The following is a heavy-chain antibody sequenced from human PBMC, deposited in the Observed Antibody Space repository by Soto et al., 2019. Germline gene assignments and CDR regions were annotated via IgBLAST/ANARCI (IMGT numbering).Heavy chain of an antibody. CDR1: GFTFSNVA. CDR3: VTVAYYDLS. V-gene: IGHV3-15*07. J-gene: IGHJ4*02. Sequence: EVQLVESGGGLVEPGGSLRLSCTASGFTFSNVAMYWVRQAAGKGLEWVASIKRKTDGGTTDYAAPVKGRFTISRDDSKNTRYLQMNSLETEDTAVYYCVTVAYYDLSGAQGTRVSVSS. CDR2: IKRKTDGGTT. D-gene: IGHD3-16*01.